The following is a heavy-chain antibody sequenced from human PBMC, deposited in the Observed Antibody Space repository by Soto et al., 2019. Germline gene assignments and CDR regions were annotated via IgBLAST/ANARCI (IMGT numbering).Heavy chain of an antibody. V-gene: IGHV4-59*08. D-gene: IGHD1-26*01. CDR1: GGSISSYY. CDR3: ARQALLNYYYYMDV. Sequence: QVQLQESGPGLVKPSETLSLTCTVSGGSISSYYWSWIRQPPGKGLEWIGYIYYSGRTNYNPSLKSRVTISVDTSKNQFSLKLSSVTAADTAVYYCARQALLNYYYYMDVWGKGTTVTVSS. J-gene: IGHJ6*03. CDR2: IYYSGRT.